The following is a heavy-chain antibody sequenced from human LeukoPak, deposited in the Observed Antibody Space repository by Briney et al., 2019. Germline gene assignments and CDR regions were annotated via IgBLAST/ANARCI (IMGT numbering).Heavy chain of an antibody. CDR1: GGSISRVGYY. J-gene: IGHJ4*02. CDR2: IYYSGST. Sequence: SDTLSLTCTFSGGSISRVGYYWSWSRQTTGKGLERIGYIYYSGSTYYNTYVKSRVTISVDTSKHQCSLKLSSVTAADTAVYYCASSLGTTDPFDYWGQGTLVTVSS. D-gene: IGHD4-11*01. V-gene: IGHV4-31*03. CDR3: ASSLGTTDPFDY.